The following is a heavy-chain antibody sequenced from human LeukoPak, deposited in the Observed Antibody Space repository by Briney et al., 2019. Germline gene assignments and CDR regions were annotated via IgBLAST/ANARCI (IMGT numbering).Heavy chain of an antibody. V-gene: IGHV4-34*01. CDR2: IYHSGST. CDR1: GGSFSGYY. D-gene: IGHD3-3*01. CDR3: ARVTPLYYDFWSGYSNWFDP. J-gene: IGHJ5*02. Sequence: SETLSLTCAVYGGSFSGYYWSWIRQPPGKGLEWIGYIYHSGSTYYNPSLKSRVTISVDRSKNQFSLKLSSVTAADTAVYYCARVTPLYYDFWSGYSNWFDPWGQGTLVTVSS.